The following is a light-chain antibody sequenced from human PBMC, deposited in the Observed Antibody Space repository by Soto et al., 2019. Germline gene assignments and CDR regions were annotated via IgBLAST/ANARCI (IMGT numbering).Light chain of an antibody. Sequence: EIVLTQSPGTLSLSPGERATLSCRASQSVGRNYLAWYQQKPGQAPRLLIYGASSRATGIPDRFTGGGSGTDFTLTITRLEPEDFAVYYCQQYDNAPRMFGQGTKVEIK. CDR3: QQYDNAPRM. V-gene: IGKV3-20*01. CDR1: QSVGRNY. CDR2: GAS. J-gene: IGKJ1*01.